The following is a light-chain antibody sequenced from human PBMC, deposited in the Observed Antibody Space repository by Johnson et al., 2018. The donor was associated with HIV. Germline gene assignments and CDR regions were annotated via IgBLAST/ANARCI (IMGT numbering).Light chain of an antibody. Sequence: QSVLTQPPSVSAAPGQKVTISCSGSSSNIGNNYVSWYQQLPGTAPKLLIYENNKRPSGIPDRFSGSKSGPLATLDITGLQTGDEADYYCGKWDTSPSGGGVFGTGTKVTVL. CDR1: SSNIGNNY. CDR3: GKWDTSPSGGGV. CDR2: ENN. V-gene: IGLV1-51*02. J-gene: IGLJ1*01.